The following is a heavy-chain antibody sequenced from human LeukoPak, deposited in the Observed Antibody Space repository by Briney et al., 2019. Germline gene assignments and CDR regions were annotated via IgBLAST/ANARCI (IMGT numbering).Heavy chain of an antibody. Sequence: SETLSLTCTVSGGSVSSESYHWSWIRPPPGKGLDWVAYIFNNGSSNSNPSRKSRVTISVSTAKNQFSLKLISVTAADTAQYHCARGVGGVREGFDIWGQGTMVTVSS. J-gene: IGHJ3*02. D-gene: IGHD3-16*01. CDR1: GGSVSSESYH. CDR2: IFNNGSS. V-gene: IGHV4-61*01. CDR3: ARGVGGVREGFDI.